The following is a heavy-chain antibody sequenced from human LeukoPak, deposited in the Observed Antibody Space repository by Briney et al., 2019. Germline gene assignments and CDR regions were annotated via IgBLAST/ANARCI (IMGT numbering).Heavy chain of an antibody. J-gene: IGHJ4*02. D-gene: IGHD5-18*01. V-gene: IGHV3-53*04. CDR2: IFSGGTT. CDR3: ARGVLGYSYGFDY. Sequence: GGSLRLSCAATGFTVSSNYMSWVRQAPGKGLEWVSVIFSGGTTYYADSVKGRFTISRHNSENTLYLQMNSLRGEDTAVYYCARGVLGYSYGFDYWGQGTLVTVSS. CDR1: GFTVSSNY.